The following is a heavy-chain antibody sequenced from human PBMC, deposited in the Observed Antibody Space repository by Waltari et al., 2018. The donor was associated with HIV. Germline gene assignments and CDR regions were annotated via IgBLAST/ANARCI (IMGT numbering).Heavy chain of an antibody. CDR1: GGSISSGGYY. Sequence: QVQLQESGPGLVKPSQTLSLTCTVSGGSISSGGYYWTWIRQHPEKGLEWIGYIYYSGDTSYNPSLRSRVTISVDTSKNQFSLKLNSVTAADTAVYYCARDVISSGCLYWGQGTLVTVSS. CDR3: ARDVISSGCLY. CDR2: IYYSGDT. D-gene: IGHD3-22*01. V-gene: IGHV4-31*03. J-gene: IGHJ4*02.